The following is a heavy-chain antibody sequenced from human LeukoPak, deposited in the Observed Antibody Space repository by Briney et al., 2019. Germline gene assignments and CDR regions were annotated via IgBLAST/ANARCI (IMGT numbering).Heavy chain of an antibody. Sequence: SETLSLTCSVSGDSISSSNYQWGWIRQSPGRGLEWIGNINNSGKIYYNPSLRSRITMSADTSNNQFSLKLSSVTAADTAVYYCARLVRYNTTWTIYYHYHYMDVWGKGTTVTVSS. CDR2: INNSGKI. CDR1: GDSISSSNYQ. D-gene: IGHD3-3*01. J-gene: IGHJ6*03. V-gene: IGHV4-39*01. CDR3: ARLVRYNTTWTIYYHYHYMDV.